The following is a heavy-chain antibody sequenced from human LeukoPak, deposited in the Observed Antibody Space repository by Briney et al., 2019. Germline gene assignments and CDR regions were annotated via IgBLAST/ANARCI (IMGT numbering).Heavy chain of an antibody. V-gene: IGHV3-30-3*01. J-gene: IGHJ6*02. CDR2: ISYDGSNK. Sequence: GRSLRLSCAASGFTFSSYAMHWVRQAPGKGLKWVAVISYDGSNKYYADSVKGRFTISRDNSKNTLYLQMNSLRAEDTAVYYCAIGRMDVWGQGTTVTVSS. CDR3: AIGRMDV. CDR1: GFTFSSYA.